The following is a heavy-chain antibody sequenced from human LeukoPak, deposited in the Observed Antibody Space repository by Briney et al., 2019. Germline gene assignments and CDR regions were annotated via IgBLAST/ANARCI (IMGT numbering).Heavy chain of an antibody. Sequence: PGGSLRLSCAASGFTFSTYTMNWVRQAPGKGLEWVSSISSSSSYIYYTDSVKGRFTISRDNSKNTLYLQMNSLGAEDTAVYYCAKTGELERRVADAFDIWGQGTMVTVSS. CDR1: GFTFSTYT. D-gene: IGHD1-1*01. CDR3: AKTGELERRVADAFDI. CDR2: ISSSSSYI. J-gene: IGHJ3*02. V-gene: IGHV3-21*04.